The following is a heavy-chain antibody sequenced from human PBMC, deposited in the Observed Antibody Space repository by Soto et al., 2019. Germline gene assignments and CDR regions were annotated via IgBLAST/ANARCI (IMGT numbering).Heavy chain of an antibody. Sequence: ALVKVSCKASGYTFTNYAIHWVRQAPGQRLEWMGWINAGNGNTKYSQKFQGRVTITGDTSASTAYMELSSLRSEDTAVYYCARDLGGWPEYWGQGTLVTVSS. D-gene: IGHD2-15*01. V-gene: IGHV1-3*01. J-gene: IGHJ4*02. CDR3: ARDLGGWPEY. CDR2: INAGNGNT. CDR1: GYTFTNYA.